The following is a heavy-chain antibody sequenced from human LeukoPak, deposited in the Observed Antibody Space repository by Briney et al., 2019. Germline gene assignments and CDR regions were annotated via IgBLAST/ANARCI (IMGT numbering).Heavy chain of an antibody. D-gene: IGHD3-22*01. CDR2: TRNKANNYIT. J-gene: IGHJ4*02. CDR1: GFTFSDHY. CDR3: VRDSGSGYYWDY. Sequence: AGGSLRLSCVASGFTFSDHYMDWVRQAPGKGLGWVARTRNKANNYITDYAASVNGRFTISRDYSNNSLHLQMNSLKIEDTAVYYCVRDSGSGYYWDYWGQGTLVTVS. V-gene: IGHV3-72*01.